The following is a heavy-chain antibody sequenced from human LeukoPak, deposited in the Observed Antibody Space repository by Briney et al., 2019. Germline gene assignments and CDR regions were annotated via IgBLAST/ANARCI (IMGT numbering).Heavy chain of an antibody. Sequence: KASETLSLTCTVSGGSISSYYWSWIRQPAGKGLEWIGRIYTSGSTNYNPSLESRVTMSVDTSKNQFSLKLSSVTAADTAVYYCAGVVPAASGSYYYMDVWGKGTTVTVSS. V-gene: IGHV4-4*07. J-gene: IGHJ6*03. CDR2: IYTSGST. CDR1: GGSISSYY. CDR3: AGVVPAASGSYYYMDV. D-gene: IGHD2-2*01.